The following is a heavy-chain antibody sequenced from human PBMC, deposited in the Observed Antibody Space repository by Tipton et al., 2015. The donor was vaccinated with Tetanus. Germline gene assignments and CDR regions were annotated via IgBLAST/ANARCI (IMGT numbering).Heavy chain of an antibody. Sequence: SGFTFSTNAMHWVRQAPGKGPEWVAAIWNDGSYKYYADSVKGRFTVSRDNSKNTLYLEMNSLRAEDTAVYYCARVGISQNAYIYVYHGLDVWGQGATVTVSS. CDR1: GFTFSTNA. CDR3: ARVGISQNAYIYVYHGLDV. V-gene: IGHV3-33*01. J-gene: IGHJ6*02. CDR2: IWNDGSYK. D-gene: IGHD5-18*01.